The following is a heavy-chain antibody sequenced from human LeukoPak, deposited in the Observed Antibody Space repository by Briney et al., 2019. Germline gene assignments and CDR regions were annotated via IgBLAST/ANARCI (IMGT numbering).Heavy chain of an antibody. CDR3: AASSDILSSGFGS. D-gene: IGHD3-9*01. V-gene: IGHV4-31*03. J-gene: IGHJ5*02. CDR1: GGSTNSGGYF. Sequence: SETLSLTCSVSGGSTNSGGYFWNWIRQLPGKGLECVGYISYSGITYYNPSLKSRITISLDTSKNQFSLKLSSVTAADTAVYYCAASSDILSSGFGSWGQGTLVTVSS. CDR2: ISYSGIT.